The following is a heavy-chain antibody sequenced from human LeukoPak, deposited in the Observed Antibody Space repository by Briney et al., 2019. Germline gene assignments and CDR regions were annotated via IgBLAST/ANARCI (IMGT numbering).Heavy chain of an antibody. V-gene: IGHV3-11*06. D-gene: IGHD6-19*01. Sequence: PGGSLRLSCAVSGFTVSSNYMSWFRQAPGKGLEWVSYISSSSSYTNYADSVKGRFTISRDNAKNSLYLQMSSLRAEDTAVYYCARDFGSGWYGYFQHWGQGTLVTVSS. CDR3: ARDFGSGWYGYFQH. CDR2: ISSSSSYT. J-gene: IGHJ1*01. CDR1: GFTVSSNY.